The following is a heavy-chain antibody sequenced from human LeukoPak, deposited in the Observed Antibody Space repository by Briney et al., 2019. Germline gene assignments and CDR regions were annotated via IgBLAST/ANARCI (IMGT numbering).Heavy chain of an antibody. J-gene: IGHJ4*02. CDR2: INSDGSNT. Sequence: PGGSLRLSCAASGFTFSSYWMHWVRQAPGKGLVWVSRINSDGSNTTYADSVKGRFMISRDNAKNTLYLQMNSLRAEDTAVYYCGRVVTTSEDWGQGALVTVSS. D-gene: IGHD1-14*01. CDR1: GFTFSSYW. V-gene: IGHV3-74*01. CDR3: GRVVTTSED.